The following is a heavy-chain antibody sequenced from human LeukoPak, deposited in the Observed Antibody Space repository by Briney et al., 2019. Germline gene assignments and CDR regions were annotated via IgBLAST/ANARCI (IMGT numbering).Heavy chain of an antibody. CDR2: ISSSSSTI. D-gene: IGHD6-13*01. CDR1: GFTFSSYS. V-gene: IGHV3-48*01. Sequence: PGGSLRLSCAASGFTFSSYSMNWVRQAPGKGLEWVSYISSSSSTIFYADSVKGRFTISRDNAKNSLYLQMNSLRAEDTAVYYCARGGKYSSSWPNGYYYYMDVWGKGTTVTVSS. J-gene: IGHJ6*03. CDR3: ARGGKYSSSWPNGYYYYMDV.